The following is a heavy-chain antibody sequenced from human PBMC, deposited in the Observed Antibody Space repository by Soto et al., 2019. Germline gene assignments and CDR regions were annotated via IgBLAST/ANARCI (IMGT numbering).Heavy chain of an antibody. Sequence: SETLSLTCAVSGGSIISGGYSWSWIRQPPGKGLQWIGHIYEGGNTYYTPSLESRVAISTDKSKNQFSLRLSSVTAADTAVYYCVRRSPEDAFDIWCQGTIVTVSS. J-gene: IGHJ3*02. CDR2: IYEGGNT. CDR1: GGSIISGGYS. CDR3: VRRSPEDAFDI. V-gene: IGHV4-30-2*01.